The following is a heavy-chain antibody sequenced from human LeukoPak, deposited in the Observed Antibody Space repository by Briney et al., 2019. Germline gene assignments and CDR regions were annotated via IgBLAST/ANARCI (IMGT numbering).Heavy chain of an antibody. CDR2: ISSSSSYI. D-gene: IGHD4-17*01. CDR1: GFTFSSYS. V-gene: IGHV3-21*01. Sequence: GGSLRLSCAASGFTFSSYSMNWVRQAPGKGLEWVSSISSSSSYIYYADSVKGRFTISRDNAKNSLYLQMNSLRAEDTAVYYCARVPIPMTTQRGGNYFDYWGQGTLVTVSS. CDR3: ARVPIPMTTQRGGNYFDY. J-gene: IGHJ4*02.